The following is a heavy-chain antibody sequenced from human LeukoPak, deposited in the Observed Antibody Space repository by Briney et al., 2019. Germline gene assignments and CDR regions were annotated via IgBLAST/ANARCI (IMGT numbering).Heavy chain of an antibody. J-gene: IGHJ4*02. V-gene: IGHV4-34*01. CDR2: IHYSGSA. D-gene: IGHD2-15*01. Sequence: SETLSLTCAVYGGSFSGYYWTWIRQPPGKGLEWIGEIHYSGSATYNPSLKSRVTISVDTSKNQFSLKLISVTAADTAVYYCARQPSILSPLDYWGQGTLVTVSS. CDR1: GGSFSGYY. CDR3: ARQPSILSPLDY.